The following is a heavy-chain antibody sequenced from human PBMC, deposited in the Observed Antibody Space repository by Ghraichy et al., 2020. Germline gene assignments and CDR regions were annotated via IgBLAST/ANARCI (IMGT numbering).Heavy chain of an antibody. V-gene: IGHV1-2*02. CDR3: ARAPRSAAIKNWFDP. Sequence: ASVKVSCKASGYTFTGYYMHWVRQAPGQGLEWMGWINPNSGGTNYAQKFQGRVTMTRDTSISTAYMELSRLRSDDTAVYYCARAPRSAAIKNWFDPWGQGTLVTVSS. CDR2: INPNSGGT. J-gene: IGHJ5*02. D-gene: IGHD2-2*01. CDR1: GYTFTGYY.